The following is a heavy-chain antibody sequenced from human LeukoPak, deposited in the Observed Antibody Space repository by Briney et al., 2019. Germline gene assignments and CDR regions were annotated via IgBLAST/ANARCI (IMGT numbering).Heavy chain of an antibody. CDR2: INSDGSST. J-gene: IGHJ4*02. CDR3: ARELYGDYYFDY. D-gene: IGHD4-17*01. V-gene: IGHV3-74*01. CDR1: GFTFSSYW. Sequence: GGSLRLSCAASGFTFSSYWMHWVRQAPGRGLVWVSRINSDGSSTSYADSVKGRFTISRDNAKNTLYLQMNSLRAEDTAVYYCARELYGDYYFDYWGQGTLVTVSS.